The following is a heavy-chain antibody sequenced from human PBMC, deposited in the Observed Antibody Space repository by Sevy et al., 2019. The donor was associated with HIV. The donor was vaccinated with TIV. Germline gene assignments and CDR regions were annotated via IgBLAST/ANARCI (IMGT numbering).Heavy chain of an antibody. Sequence: GGSPRLSCAASGFTFSSYGMHWVRQAPGKGLEWVAFIRYDGSNKYYADSVKGRFTISRDNSKNTLYLQMNSLRAEDTAVYYCAKSGNSSSPGAFDIWGQGTMVTVS. CDR1: GFTFSSYG. V-gene: IGHV3-30*02. CDR2: IRYDGSNK. CDR3: AKSGNSSSPGAFDI. J-gene: IGHJ3*02. D-gene: IGHD6-6*01.